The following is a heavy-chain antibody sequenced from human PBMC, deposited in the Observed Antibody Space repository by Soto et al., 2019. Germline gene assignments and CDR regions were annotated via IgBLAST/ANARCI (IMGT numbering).Heavy chain of an antibody. CDR2: ISLSSSTI. CDR1: GFTFSSFN. V-gene: IGHV3-48*01. CDR3: ARDSRNSYYYMDV. Sequence: EVQLVESGGGLVQPGGSLRLSCAASGFTFSSFNMNWVRQAPGKGLEWISYISLSSSTIFYADSVKGRFTISRDNAKNSLYLQMNSLRAEDTAVYYWARDSRNSYYYMDVWGKGTTVTFSS. J-gene: IGHJ6*03.